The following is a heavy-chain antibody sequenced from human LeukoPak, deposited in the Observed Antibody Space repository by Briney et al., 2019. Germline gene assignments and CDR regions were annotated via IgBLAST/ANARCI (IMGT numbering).Heavy chain of an antibody. V-gene: IGHV1-2*02. CDR3: ARDGDSGYDYKLDY. Sequence: ASVKVSCKASGYTFTGYYTHWGRQAPGQGLEWMGWINPNSGGTNYAQKFQGRVTMTRDTSISTAYMELSRLRSDDTAVYYCARDGDSGYDYKLDYWGQGTLVTVSS. J-gene: IGHJ4*02. CDR2: INPNSGGT. D-gene: IGHD5-12*01. CDR1: GYTFTGYY.